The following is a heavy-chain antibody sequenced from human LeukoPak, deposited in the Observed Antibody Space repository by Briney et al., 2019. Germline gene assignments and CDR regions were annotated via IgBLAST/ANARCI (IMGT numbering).Heavy chain of an antibody. CDR1: GGTFSSYA. Sequence: ASVKVSCKASGGTFSSYAISWVRQAPGQGLEWMGGIIPIFGTANYAQKFQGRVTITADESTSTAYMELSSLRSEDTAVYYCATGLYNWNLGYWGQGTLVTVSS. CDR2: IIPIFGTA. CDR3: ATGLYNWNLGY. D-gene: IGHD1-1*01. J-gene: IGHJ4*02. V-gene: IGHV1-69*13.